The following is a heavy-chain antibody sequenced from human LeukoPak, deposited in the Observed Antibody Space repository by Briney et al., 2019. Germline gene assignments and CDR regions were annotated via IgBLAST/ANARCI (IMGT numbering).Heavy chain of an antibody. CDR1: GGSISSYY. CDR3: ARAGARVGATISYYYYMDV. J-gene: IGHJ6*03. D-gene: IGHD1-26*01. CDR2: IYYSGST. Sequence: SETLSLTCTVSGGSISSYYWSWIRQPPGKGLEWIGYIYYSGSTTYNPSLKSRVTISVDTSKNQFSLKLSSVTAADTAVYYCARAGARVGATISYYYYMDVWGKGTTVTISS. V-gene: IGHV4-59*08.